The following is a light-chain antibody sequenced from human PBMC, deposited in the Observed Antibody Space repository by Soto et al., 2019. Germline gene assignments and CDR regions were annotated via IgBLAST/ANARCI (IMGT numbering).Light chain of an antibody. V-gene: IGLV4-69*01. CDR3: QTWGTGIVV. Sequence: QPVLTQSPSASASLGASVTLTCTLSSGHSSYAIAWHQQQTEKGPRYLMKLNSDGSHSKGDGIPDRFSGSSSGAERYLTISSLQSEDEADYYCQTWGTGIVVFGGGTKLTVL. CDR1: SGHSSYA. CDR2: LNSDGSH. J-gene: IGLJ2*01.